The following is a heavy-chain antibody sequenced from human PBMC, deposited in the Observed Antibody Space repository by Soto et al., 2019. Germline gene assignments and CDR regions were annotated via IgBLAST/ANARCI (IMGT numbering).Heavy chain of an antibody. Sequence: QVQLPESGPGLVKPSETLSLTCSVSGASVSSGSYYWSWIRQPPGKGLEWIGYIISSGSTDYNPSLKSRVNESVATSKNPSSPSLRSVTAADTGVYCCARQRVSAAQYLLHYWRQGHMVNVSS. CDR1: GASVSSGSYY. CDR3: ARQRVSAAQYLLHY. V-gene: IGHV4-61*01. CDR2: IISSGST. J-gene: IGHJ4*02. D-gene: IGHD6-13*01.